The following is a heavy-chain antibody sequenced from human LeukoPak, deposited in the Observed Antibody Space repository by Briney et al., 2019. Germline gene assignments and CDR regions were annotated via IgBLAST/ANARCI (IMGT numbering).Heavy chain of an antibody. CDR3: ARAPEGYYYYYGMDV. CDR2: ISTSSYT. V-gene: IGHV3-21*01. CDR1: GFTFSSYS. J-gene: IGHJ6*02. Sequence: GGSLRLSCAASGFTFSSYSMNWVRQAPGKGLEWVSSISTSSYTYYADSVKGRFTISRDNAKNSLYLQMNSLRAEDTAVYYCARAPEGYYYYYGMDVWGQGTTVTVPS. D-gene: IGHD1-14*01.